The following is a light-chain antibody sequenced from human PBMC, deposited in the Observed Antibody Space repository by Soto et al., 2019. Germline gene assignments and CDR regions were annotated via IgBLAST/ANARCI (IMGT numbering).Light chain of an antibody. V-gene: IGKV3-11*01. J-gene: IGKJ1*01. Sequence: IVLTQCRAPVSLSPVERANRSCRASQSVSNFLDWYQQTPGQAPRLLIYEASNRATGIPARFSGSGSGTDIILTISSLEAEDFAVYYSQQRSDWPQTFGQGTKVDIK. CDR2: EAS. CDR1: QSVSNF. CDR3: QQRSDWPQT.